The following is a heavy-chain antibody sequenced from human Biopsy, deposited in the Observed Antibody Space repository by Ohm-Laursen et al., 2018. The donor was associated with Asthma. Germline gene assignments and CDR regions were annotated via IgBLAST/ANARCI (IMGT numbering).Heavy chain of an antibody. Sequence: SVKVSCKASGDSFSNYAISWVRQAPGQGLEWMGGLIPVLGTPDHTQMFEGRITITADESTSTAYMELSSLSSEDTAVYYCARGYSGSDRIVYYYSGLEVWGQGTTVTVSS. J-gene: IGHJ6*02. CDR1: GDSFSNYA. V-gene: IGHV1-69*13. D-gene: IGHD5-12*01. CDR3: ARGYSGSDRIVYYYSGLEV. CDR2: LIPVLGTP.